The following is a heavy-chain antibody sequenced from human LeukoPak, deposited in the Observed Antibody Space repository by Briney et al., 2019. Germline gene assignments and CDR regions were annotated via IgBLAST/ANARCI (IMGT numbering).Heavy chain of an antibody. J-gene: IGHJ4*02. CDR2: ISSSGSTI. CDR1: GFTFSDYY. V-gene: IGHV3-11*01. CDR3: ARRNYDILTGYIYFDY. D-gene: IGHD3-9*01. Sequence: GSLRLSCAASGFTFSDYYMSWIRQAPGKGLEWVSYISSSGSTIYYADSVKGRFTISRDNAKNSLYLQMNSLRAEDTAVYYCARRNYDILTGYIYFDYWGQGTLVTVSS.